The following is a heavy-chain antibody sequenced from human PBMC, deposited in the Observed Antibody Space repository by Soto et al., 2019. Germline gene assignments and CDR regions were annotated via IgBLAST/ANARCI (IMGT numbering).Heavy chain of an antibody. CDR2: ISHSGST. J-gene: IGHJ4*02. D-gene: IGHD4-4*01. CDR1: GGSISSRNW. V-gene: IGHV4-4*02. CDR3: ASLGTSVTTIDY. Sequence: PSETLSLTCAVSGGSISSRNWWNWVRQPPGKGLEWIGEISHSGSTNYNPSLKSRVTISVDMSKMQFSLMLTSVTAADTAVYYCASLGTSVTTIDYWGQGTLVTVSS.